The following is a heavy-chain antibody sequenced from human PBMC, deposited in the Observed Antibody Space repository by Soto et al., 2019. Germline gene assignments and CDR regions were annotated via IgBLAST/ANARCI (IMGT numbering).Heavy chain of an antibody. Sequence: PSETLSLTCTVSGGSISSGGYYWSWIRQHPGKGLEWIGYIYYSGSTYYNPSLKSRVTISVDTSKNQFSLKLSSVTAADTAVYYCARESRRAAAGTIFIDYWGQGTLVTVSS. CDR2: IYYSGST. CDR1: GGSISSGGYY. V-gene: IGHV4-31*03. CDR3: ARESRRAAAGTIFIDY. J-gene: IGHJ4*02. D-gene: IGHD6-13*01.